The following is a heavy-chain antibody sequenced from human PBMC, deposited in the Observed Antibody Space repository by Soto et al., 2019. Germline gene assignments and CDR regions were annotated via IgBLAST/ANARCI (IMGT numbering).Heavy chain of an antibody. CDR2: INPNSGGT. V-gene: IGHV1-2*02. J-gene: IGHJ4*02. CDR3: ARGYCGGDCYHYLFDY. D-gene: IGHD2-21*02. Sequence: ASVKVSCKASGYTFTGYYMHWVRQAPGQGLEWMGWINPNSGGTNYAQKFQGRVTMTRDTSISTAYMELSRLRSEDTAVYYCARGYCGGDCYHYLFDYWGQGTLVTVSS. CDR1: GYTFTGYY.